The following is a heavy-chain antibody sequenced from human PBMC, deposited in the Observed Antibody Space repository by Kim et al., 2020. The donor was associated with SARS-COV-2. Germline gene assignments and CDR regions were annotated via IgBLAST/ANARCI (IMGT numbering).Heavy chain of an antibody. V-gene: IGHV3-15*01. J-gene: IGHJ6*02. Sequence: TDYAAPVKGRFTISRDDSKNTLYLQMNSLKTEDTAVYYCTTDGTYYGMDVWGQGTTVTVSS. CDR3: TTDGTYYGMDV. CDR2: T.